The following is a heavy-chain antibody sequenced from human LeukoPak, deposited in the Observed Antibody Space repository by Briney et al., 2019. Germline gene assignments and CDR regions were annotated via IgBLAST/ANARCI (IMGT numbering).Heavy chain of an antibody. V-gene: IGHV4-39*01. J-gene: IGHJ4*02. CDR3: AGLYGDYADY. Sequence: PSETLSLTCTVSGGSISSSSYYWGWIRQPPGKGLEWIGSIYYSGSTYYNPSLKSRVTISVDTSKNQFSLKLSSVIAADTAVYYCAGLYGDYADYWGQGTLVTVSS. CDR2: IYYSGST. CDR1: GGSISSSSYY. D-gene: IGHD4-17*01.